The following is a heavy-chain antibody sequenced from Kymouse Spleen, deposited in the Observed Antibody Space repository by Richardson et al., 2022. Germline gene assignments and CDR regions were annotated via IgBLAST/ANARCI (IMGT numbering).Heavy chain of an antibody. CDR2: INHSGST. J-gene: IGHJ4*02. CDR3: ARGGQLAPYYFDY. D-gene: IGHD6-6*01. V-gene: IGHV4-34*01. Sequence: QVQLQQWGAGLLKPSETLSLTCAVYGGSFSGYYWSWIRQPPGKGLEWIGEINHSGSTNYNPSLKSRVTISVDTSKNQFSLKLSSVTAADTAVYYCARGGQLAPYYFDYWGQGTLVTVSS. CDR1: GGSFSGYY.